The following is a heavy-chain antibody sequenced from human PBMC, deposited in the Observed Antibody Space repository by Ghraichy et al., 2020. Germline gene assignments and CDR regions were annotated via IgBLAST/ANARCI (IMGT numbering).Heavy chain of an antibody. D-gene: IGHD2-15*01. CDR1: GFTFSTYD. Sequence: GGSLRLSCGASGFTFSTYDMSWVRQAPGEGLEWVSGISGSGGRTYYADSVKGRFTISRDNIKNTIYLQMSSLRGEDTAVYYCASLPAGSCGGGVCYSLFRHYGLDVWGQGTTVTVSS. J-gene: IGHJ6*02. CDR3: ASLPAGSCGGGVCYSLFRHYGLDV. V-gene: IGHV3-23*01. CDR2: ISGSGGRT.